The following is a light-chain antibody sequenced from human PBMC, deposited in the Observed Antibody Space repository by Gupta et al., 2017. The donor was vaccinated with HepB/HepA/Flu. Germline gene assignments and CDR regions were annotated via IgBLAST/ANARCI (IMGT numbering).Light chain of an antibody. CDR3: KQMKQCPGT. CDR2: QGS. J-gene: IGKJ1*01. Sequence: DVVMTQSPLSLPVTLGQPASISCRSSQTLVHSDGNTYLHWFQQRPGQSPRRLIYQGSNRASGVPDRFSGSGSGTDFTLNISRVEPEDVAIYYCKQMKQCPGTLGQGTKVEIK. CDR1: QTLVHSDGNTY. V-gene: IGKV2-30*02.